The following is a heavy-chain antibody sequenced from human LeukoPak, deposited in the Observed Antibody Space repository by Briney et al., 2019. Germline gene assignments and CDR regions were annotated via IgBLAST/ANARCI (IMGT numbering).Heavy chain of an antibody. Sequence: GGSLRLSCAASGFTFSSYGMHWVRQAPGKGLEWVAVISYDGSNKYYADSVKGRFSVSRDNSKNTLYLQMNSLRVEDTAVYYCARDGRRLAPYAMDVWGQGTTITVSS. CDR3: ARDGRRLAPYAMDV. CDR2: ISYDGSNK. D-gene: IGHD6-25*01. V-gene: IGHV3-30*03. CDR1: GFTFSSYG. J-gene: IGHJ6*02.